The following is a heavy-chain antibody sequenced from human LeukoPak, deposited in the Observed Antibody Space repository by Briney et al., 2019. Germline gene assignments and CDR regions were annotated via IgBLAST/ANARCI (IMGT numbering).Heavy chain of an antibody. CDR2: ISAYNGNT. J-gene: IGHJ6*02. D-gene: IGHD3-10*01. CDR3: ARDFALWFGEAYYGMDV. Sequence: ASVKVSFKASGYTFTSYGISWVRQAPGQGLEWMGWISAYNGNTNYSQKLQGRVNMTTDTSTSTAYMELRSLRSDDTAVYYCARDFALWFGEAYYGMDVWGQGTTVTVSS. V-gene: IGHV1-18*01. CDR1: GYTFTSYG.